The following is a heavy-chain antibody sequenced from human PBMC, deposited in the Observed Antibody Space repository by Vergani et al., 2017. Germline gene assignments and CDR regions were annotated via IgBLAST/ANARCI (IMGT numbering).Heavy chain of an antibody. V-gene: IGHV3-23*04. Sequence: EVQLVESGGGLVQPGGSLKLSCAASGFTFSGSAMHWVRQAPGKGLEWVSAISGSGGSTYYADSVKGRFTISRDNSKNTLYLQMNSLRAEDTAVYYCAKARSGSYWLHAFDIWGQGTMVTVSS. CDR3: AKARSGSYWLHAFDI. J-gene: IGHJ3*02. CDR2: ISGSGGST. D-gene: IGHD1-26*01. CDR1: GFTFSGSA.